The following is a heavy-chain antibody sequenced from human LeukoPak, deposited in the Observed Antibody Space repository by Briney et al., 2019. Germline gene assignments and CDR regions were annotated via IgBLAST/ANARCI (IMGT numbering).Heavy chain of an antibody. J-gene: IGHJ3*02. D-gene: IGHD3-3*01. CDR2: IYYSGST. V-gene: IGHV4-59*01. CDR1: GGSISSYY. CDR3: ARSYDFWSGYPVDAFDI. Sequence: KPSETLSLTCTVSGGSISSYYWSWIRQPPGKGLEWIWYIYYSGSTNYNPSLKSRVTISVDTSKNQFSLKLSSVTAADTAVYYCARSYDFWSGYPVDAFDIWGQGTMVTVSS.